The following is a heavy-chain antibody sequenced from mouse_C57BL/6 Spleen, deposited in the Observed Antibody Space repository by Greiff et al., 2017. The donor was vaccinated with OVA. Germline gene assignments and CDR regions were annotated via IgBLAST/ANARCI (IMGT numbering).Heavy chain of an antibody. CDR1: GFTFSSYA. CDR2: ISSGGDYI. J-gene: IGHJ4*01. D-gene: IGHD2-3*01. V-gene: IGHV5-9-1*02. CDR3: TRSPLFRYAMDY. Sequence: EVQVVESGEGLVKPGGSLKLSCAASGFTFSSYAMSWVRQTPEKRLEWVAYISSGGDYIYYADTVKGRFTISRDNARNTLYLQMSSLKSEDTAMYYCTRSPLFRYAMDYWGQGTSVTVSS.